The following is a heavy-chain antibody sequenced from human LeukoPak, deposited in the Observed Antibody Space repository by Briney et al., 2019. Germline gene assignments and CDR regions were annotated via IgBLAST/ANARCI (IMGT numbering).Heavy chain of an antibody. V-gene: IGHV3-48*03. J-gene: IGHJ4*02. D-gene: IGHD3-9*01. Sequence: GGSLRLSCAASGFTFSSYEMNWVRHAPGKGLEWVSYISSSGSTIYYTDSVKGRFTISRDNAKNSLYLQMNSLRAEDTAVYYCAISYITISGIDYWGQGTLVTVSS. CDR3: AISYITISGIDY. CDR2: ISSSGSTI. CDR1: GFTFSSYE.